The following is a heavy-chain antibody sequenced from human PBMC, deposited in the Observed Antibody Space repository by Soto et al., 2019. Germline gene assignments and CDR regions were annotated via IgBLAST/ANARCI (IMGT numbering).Heavy chain of an antibody. D-gene: IGHD3-10*01. V-gene: IGHV3-30*03. CDR1: GFTLSGHG. J-gene: IGHJ4*02. CDR2: VTHDGTER. Sequence: QVQLVASGGGVVQPGRSLSLSCAASGFTLSGHGLHWVRQAPGKGLEWVAVVTHDGTERHYPDSVKGRFTITRDISKNTFYLQMNSLRVEDTAMYYCAREKNSGYYRTVGYWGQGTVVTVSS. CDR3: AREKNSGYYRTVGY.